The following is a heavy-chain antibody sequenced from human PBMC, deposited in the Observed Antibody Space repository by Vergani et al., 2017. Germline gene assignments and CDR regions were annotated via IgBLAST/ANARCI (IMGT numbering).Heavy chain of an antibody. CDR1: GYTFSTYG. V-gene: IGHV1-69*04. J-gene: IGHJ4*02. Sequence: QVQLVQSGAEVKKPGASVKVSCKASGYTFSTYGISWVRQAPGQGLEWMGRIIPILGIANYAQKFQGRVTITADESTSTAYMELSSLKSEDTAVFYCARATCSGGSCYRGFEYWGQGSLITVSS. CDR3: ARATCSGGSCYRGFEY. CDR2: IIPILGIA. D-gene: IGHD2-15*01.